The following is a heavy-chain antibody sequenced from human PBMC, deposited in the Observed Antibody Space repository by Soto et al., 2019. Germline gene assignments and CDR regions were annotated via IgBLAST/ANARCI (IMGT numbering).Heavy chain of an antibody. CDR1: GGSISNKY. V-gene: IGHV4-4*07. D-gene: IGHD6-19*01. J-gene: IGHJ3*02. Sequence: QVQLQESGPGLVKPSETLSLTCTVSGGSISNKYWSWIRQPSGKGLDWIGRMSSIGVTNYSPSLKSRVTMSVDMSKNQFSLKLSSVTAPDAAVYYCARALDSSGWYGDDAFDIWGQGTLVTVSS. CDR2: MSSIGVT. CDR3: ARALDSSGWYGDDAFDI.